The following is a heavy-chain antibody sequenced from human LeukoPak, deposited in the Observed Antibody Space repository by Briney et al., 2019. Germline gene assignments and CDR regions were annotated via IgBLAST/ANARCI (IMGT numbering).Heavy chain of an antibody. D-gene: IGHD5-24*01. J-gene: IGHJ3*02. CDR2: IYYSGST. CDR1: GGSISSSSYS. V-gene: IGHV4-39*07. Sequence: PSETLSLTCTVSGGSISSSSYSWGWIRQPPGKGLEWIGSIYYSGSTYYNPSLKSRVTISVDTSKNQFSLKLSSVTAADTAVYYCARDGVEMATVDAFDIWGQGTMVTVSS. CDR3: ARDGVEMATVDAFDI.